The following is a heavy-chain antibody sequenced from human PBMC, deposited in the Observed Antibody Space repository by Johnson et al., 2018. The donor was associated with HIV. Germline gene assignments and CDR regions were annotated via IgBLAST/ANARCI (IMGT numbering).Heavy chain of an antibody. D-gene: IGHD1-14*01. CDR1: GFTVSSNY. CDR2: LYSGSST. V-gene: IGHV3-53*01. J-gene: IGHJ3*01. Sequence: VQLVESGGGLIQPGGSLRLSCAASGFTVSSNYMSWVRQDPGKGLEWVSVLYSGSSTYYADSVTGRFTISRDNAKNSLYLQMNSLRAEDTAVYYCATRDPTYRPGAFDLWGQGTMVTVSS. CDR3: ATRDPTYRPGAFDL.